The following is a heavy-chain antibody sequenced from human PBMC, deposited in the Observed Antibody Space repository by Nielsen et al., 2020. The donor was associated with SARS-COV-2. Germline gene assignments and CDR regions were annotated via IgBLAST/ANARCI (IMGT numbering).Heavy chain of an antibody. J-gene: IGHJ6*03. D-gene: IGHD3-16*01. CDR1: GFSLNNRLG. Sequence: SGPTLMKPTETLTLTCTVSGFSLNNRLGVSWIRQPPGKALEWLAHIFASDEKAYSTSLKSRLTLSTDTSKSQVVLTVTNMDPADTATYYCARISLELRLFYFYYYMDVWGKGTTVTVSS. CDR3: ARISLELRLFYFYYYMDV. V-gene: IGHV2-26*01. CDR2: IFASDEK.